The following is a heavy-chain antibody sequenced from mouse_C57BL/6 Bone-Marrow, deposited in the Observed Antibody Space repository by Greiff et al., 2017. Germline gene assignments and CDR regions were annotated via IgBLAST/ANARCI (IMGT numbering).Heavy chain of an antibody. CDR2: IYPGNSDT. V-gene: IGHV1-5*01. CDR1: GYTFTSYW. J-gene: IGHJ1*03. CDR3: TRCGYDPYWYFDV. Sequence: VQLQQSGTVLARPGASVKMSCKTSGYTFTSYWMHWVKQRPGQGLEWIGAIYPGNSDTTYNQKFKGKAKLTAVTSASTAYMELSSLTNEDSAVYYCTRCGYDPYWYFDVWGTGTTVTVSS. D-gene: IGHD2-2*01.